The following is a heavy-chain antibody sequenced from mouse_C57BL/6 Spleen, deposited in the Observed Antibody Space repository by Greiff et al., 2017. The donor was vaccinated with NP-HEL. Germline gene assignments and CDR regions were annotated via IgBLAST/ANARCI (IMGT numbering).Heavy chain of an antibody. V-gene: IGHV1-64*01. CDR3: ARSPLYYGSSYYAMDD. D-gene: IGHD1-1*01. Sequence: QVQLQQPGAELVKPGASVKLSCKASGYTFTSYWMHWVKQRPGQGLEWIGMIHPNSGSTNYNEKFKSKATLTVDKSSSTAYMQLSSLTSEDSAVYYCARSPLYYGSSYYAMDDWGQGTSVTVSS. J-gene: IGHJ4*01. CDR2: IHPNSGST. CDR1: GYTFTSYW.